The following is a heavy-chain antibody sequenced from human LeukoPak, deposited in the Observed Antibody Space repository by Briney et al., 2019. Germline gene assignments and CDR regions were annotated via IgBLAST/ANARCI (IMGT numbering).Heavy chain of an antibody. D-gene: IGHD3-9*01. V-gene: IGHV1-69*01. CDR3: AREDGWDDILTGPIGRLGY. J-gene: IGHJ4*02. CDR1: GGTFSSYA. CDR2: IIPIFGTA. Sequence: GSSVKVSCKASGGTFSSYAISWVRQAPGQGLEWMGGIIPIFGTANYAQRFQGRVTITADESTSTAYMELSSLRSEDTAVYYCAREDGWDDILTGPIGRLGYWGQGTLVTVSS.